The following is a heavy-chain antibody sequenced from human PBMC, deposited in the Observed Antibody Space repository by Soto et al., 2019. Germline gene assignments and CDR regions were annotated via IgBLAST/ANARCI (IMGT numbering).Heavy chain of an antibody. CDR1: GFTFSSYG. Sequence: QVQLVESGGGVVQPGRSLRLSCAASGFTFSSYGMHWVRQAPGKGLEWVAVISYDGSNKYYADSVKGRFTISRDNSKNTLYLQMNSLRAEDTAVYYCAGPRAYSSSWYEVDYWGQGTLVTVSS. J-gene: IGHJ4*02. D-gene: IGHD6-13*01. V-gene: IGHV3-30*03. CDR2: ISYDGSNK. CDR3: AGPRAYSSSWYEVDY.